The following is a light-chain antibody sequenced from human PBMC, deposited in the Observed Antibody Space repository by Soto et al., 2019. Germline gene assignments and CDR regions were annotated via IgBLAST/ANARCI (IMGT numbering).Light chain of an antibody. CDR1: SSDIGRSDY. J-gene: IGLJ3*02. CDR2: EVI. CDR3: SSFTSSSTWV. Sequence: QSALTQPASVSGSPGQSITISCTGTSSDIGRSDYVSWFQQHPGRAPKLLIYEVINRPSGVSIRFSGSKSGSTASLTISGLQAEDEADVYSSSFTSSSTWVFGGGTQLTVL. V-gene: IGLV2-14*01.